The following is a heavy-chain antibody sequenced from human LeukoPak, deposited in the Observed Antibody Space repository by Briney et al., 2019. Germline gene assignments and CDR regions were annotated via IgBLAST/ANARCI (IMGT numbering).Heavy chain of an antibody. Sequence: GGYLRLSCTASGFSFETYFMHWVRQAPGKGLECVSRISSHGRTTYYADSVKGRFTISTDNSKNTLYLQMRSLRDDDTAVYYCVKEGGRWLGRAGLDHWGQGTLVTVSS. D-gene: IGHD6-19*01. V-gene: IGHV3-64D*06. CDR3: VKEGGRWLGRAGLDH. CDR1: GFSFETYF. J-gene: IGHJ4*02. CDR2: ISSHGRTT.